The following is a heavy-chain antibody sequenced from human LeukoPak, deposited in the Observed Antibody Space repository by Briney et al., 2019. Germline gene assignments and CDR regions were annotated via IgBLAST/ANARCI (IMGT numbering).Heavy chain of an antibody. Sequence: PGGSLRLSCVASGFTFSSNWMSWVRQASGKGLEWVGNIQPDGSEQYPVDSVKGRFTISRDNARNSLFLQMNSLRVEDMAVYYCASQSYARFDPWGQGTLVTVSS. D-gene: IGHD3-16*01. V-gene: IGHV3-7*01. CDR1: GFTFSSNW. CDR3: ASQSYARFDP. J-gene: IGHJ5*02. CDR2: IQPDGSEQ.